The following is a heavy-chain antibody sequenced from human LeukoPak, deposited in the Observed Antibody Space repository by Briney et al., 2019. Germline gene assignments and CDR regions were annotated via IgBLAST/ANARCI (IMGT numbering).Heavy chain of an antibody. V-gene: IGHV4-59*11. J-gene: IGHJ5*02. Sequence: PSETLFLTCTVSGDSINSHHWNWIRQPPGKGLEWIGYMYYSGSTKYNPSLKSRVAISIDTSKNQFSLKLSSVTAADTAVYYCARDTYDYYFDPWGQGTLVTVSS. CDR3: ARDTYDYYFDP. CDR1: GDSINSHH. CDR2: MYYSGST. D-gene: IGHD5-12*01.